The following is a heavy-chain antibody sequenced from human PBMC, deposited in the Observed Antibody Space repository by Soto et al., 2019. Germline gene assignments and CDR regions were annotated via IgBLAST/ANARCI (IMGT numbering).Heavy chain of an antibody. CDR2: INHSGST. Sequence: QVQLQQWGAGLLKPSETLSLTCAVYGGSFSGYYWSWIRQPQGKGLEWIGEINHSGSTNYNPSLKSRVTISVDTSKNQFSLKLSSVTAADTAVYYCAREYGGNSGTFDYWGQGTLVTVSS. J-gene: IGHJ4*02. D-gene: IGHD2-21*02. V-gene: IGHV4-34*01. CDR1: GGSFSGYY. CDR3: AREYGGNSGTFDY.